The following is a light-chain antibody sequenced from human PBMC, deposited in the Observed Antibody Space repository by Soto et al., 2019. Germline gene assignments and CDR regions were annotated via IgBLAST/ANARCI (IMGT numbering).Light chain of an antibody. J-gene: IGKJ4*01. V-gene: IGKV3-11*01. CDR2: DAS. CDR1: QSVRKY. CDR3: QKYNSAPLT. Sequence: EIALTQSPVTLSLSPGDRATISCRASQSVRKYLAWYQQKPGQAPRLLIYDASNRASGIPARFSGSGSGTDFTLTISSLEPEDVAAYYCQKYNSAPLTFGGGTKVDIK.